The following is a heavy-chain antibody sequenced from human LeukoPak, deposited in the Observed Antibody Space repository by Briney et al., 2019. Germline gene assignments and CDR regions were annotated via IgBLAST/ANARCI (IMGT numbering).Heavy chain of an antibody. CDR1: GFTFSSYA. D-gene: IGHD1-26*01. CDR3: TREVSGSSYFDY. Sequence: PGGSLRLSCAASGFTFSSYAMSWVRQAPGKGLEWVSAISGSGGSTYYADSVKGRFTISRDNSKNTLYLQMNSLRADDTAVYYCTREVSGSSYFDYWGQGTLVTVSS. CDR2: ISGSGGST. J-gene: IGHJ4*02. V-gene: IGHV3-23*01.